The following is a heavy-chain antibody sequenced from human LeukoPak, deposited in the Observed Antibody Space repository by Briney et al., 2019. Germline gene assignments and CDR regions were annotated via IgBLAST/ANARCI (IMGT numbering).Heavy chain of an antibody. CDR2: IFPSGGEI. V-gene: IGHV3-23*01. CDR1: GFTFSTFA. J-gene: IGHJ4*02. Sequence: GGSLRLSCAASGFTFSTFAMIWVRQPPGKGLEWVSSIFPSGGEIHYADSVRGRFTISRDNSKSTLSLQMNSLRAEDTAIYYCARDRDYGTFDYWGQGTLVTVSS. CDR3: ARDRDYGTFDY. D-gene: IGHD4-17*01.